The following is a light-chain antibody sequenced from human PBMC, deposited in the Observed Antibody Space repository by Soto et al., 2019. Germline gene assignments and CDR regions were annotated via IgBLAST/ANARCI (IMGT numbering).Light chain of an antibody. CDR1: QSVSSSY. J-gene: IGKJ5*01. V-gene: IGKV3-20*01. CDR3: QHYSSSLGIT. CDR2: AAS. Sequence: EIVLTQSPGTLSLSPGERATLSCRASQSVSSSYFAWYQQKPGQAPRLLIYAASSRATGIPDRFSGSGSGTDFTLTISRLEPEDFAVYYCQHYSSSLGITFGQGTRLEIK.